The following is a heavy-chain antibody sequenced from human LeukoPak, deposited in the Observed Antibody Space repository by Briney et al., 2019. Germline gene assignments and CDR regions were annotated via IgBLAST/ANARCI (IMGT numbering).Heavy chain of an antibody. Sequence: ASVKVSCKTSGYPFTSYYIQWLRQAPGQGLEWMGRISFSGVTKYAEKLRGRVTLTRDTSRATAYMELTGLTSDDTAVYYCARDLRLFDYWGQGTLVTVSS. CDR1: GYPFTSYY. D-gene: IGHD3-3*01. CDR2: ISFSGVT. CDR3: ARDLRLFDY. J-gene: IGHJ4*02. V-gene: IGHV1-2*02.